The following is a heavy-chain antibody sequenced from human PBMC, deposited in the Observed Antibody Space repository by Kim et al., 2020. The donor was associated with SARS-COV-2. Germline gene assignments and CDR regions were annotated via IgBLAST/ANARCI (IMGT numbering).Heavy chain of an antibody. CDR1: GGSISSYY. V-gene: IGHV4-59*01. J-gene: IGHJ2*01. CDR2: IYYSGNT. CDR3: ARDGAYGLYWYFDL. Sequence: SETLSLTCTVSGGSISSYYWSWIRQPPGKGLEWIGYIYYSGNTNYNPSLKSRLTISVDTSKNPFSLKLSSVTAADTAVYYCARDGAYGLYWYFDLWGRGT. D-gene: IGHD3-16*01.